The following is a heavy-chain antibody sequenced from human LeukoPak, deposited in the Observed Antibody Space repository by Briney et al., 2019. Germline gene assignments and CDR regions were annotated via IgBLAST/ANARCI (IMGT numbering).Heavy chain of an antibody. J-gene: IGHJ3*02. V-gene: IGHV3-7*01. CDR1: GVTFSVYW. D-gene: IGHD3-10*01. Sequence: GGSLRLSCAASGVTFSVYWMSWVRQAPGKGLEWVASIKQDGGEEYYVDSVKGRFTISRDNAKKSLYLQMSSLRVEDTAVYYCAIDSGPLGTFHIWGQGTMVTVSS. CDR3: AIDSGPLGTFHI. CDR2: IKQDGGEE.